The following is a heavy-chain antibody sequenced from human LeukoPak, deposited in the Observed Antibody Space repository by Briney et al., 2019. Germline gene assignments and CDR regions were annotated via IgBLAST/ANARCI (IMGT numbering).Heavy chain of an antibody. V-gene: IGHV3-30-3*01. CDR1: GFTFSSYA. CDR2: ISYDGSNK. J-gene: IGHJ3*02. D-gene: IGHD6-19*01. CDR3: ARAGPAVAGISSAFDI. Sequence: GGSLRLSCAASGFTFSSYAMHWVRQAPGKGLEWVAVISYDGSNKYYADSVKGRFTISRDNPKNTLYLQMNSLRAEDTAVYYCARAGPAVAGISSAFDIWGQGTMVTVSS.